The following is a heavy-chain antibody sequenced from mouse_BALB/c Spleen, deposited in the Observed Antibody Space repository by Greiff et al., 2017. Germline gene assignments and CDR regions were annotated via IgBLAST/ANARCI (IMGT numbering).Heavy chain of an antibody. V-gene: IGHV1-54*01. D-gene: IGHD1-1*01. Sequence: QVQLQQSGAELVRPGTSVKVSCKASGYAFTNYLIEWVKQRPGQGLEWIGVINPGSGGTNYNEKLKGKATLTADKSSSTAYMQLSSLTSDDSAVYFCARWGYGEDTGYWGQGTTLTVAS. CDR3: ARWGYGEDTGY. CDR1: GYAFTNYL. CDR2: INPGSGGT. J-gene: IGHJ2*01.